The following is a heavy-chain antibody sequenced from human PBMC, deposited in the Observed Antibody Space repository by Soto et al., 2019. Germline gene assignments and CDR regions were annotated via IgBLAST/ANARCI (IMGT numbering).Heavy chain of an antibody. CDR1: GGSIRSYY. Sequence: PSETLSLTCTVSGGSIRSYYWSWIRQPPGKGLEWIGYMYYGGRTNYNPSLKSRVTISVDTTKMKVSLKLSSVTAADTAAYFCSRETPTPVILRSIRRHWFDPWGTGTMVTVSS. V-gene: IGHV4-59*08. J-gene: IGHJ6*04. D-gene: IGHD3-16*02. CDR2: MYYGGRT. CDR3: SRETPTPVILRSIRRHWFDP.